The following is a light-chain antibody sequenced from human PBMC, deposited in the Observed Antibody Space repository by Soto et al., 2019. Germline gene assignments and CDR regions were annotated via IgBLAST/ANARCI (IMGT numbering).Light chain of an antibody. CDR2: GAS. Sequence: EIVLTQSPGTLSLSPGERATLSCRASQSVSSSYLAWYQQKPGQAPRLLIYGASSRATGIPDRFSGSGSGTDFTLTISRLEPEDFAVYYCQQYGRSGWTF. CDR3: QQYGRSGWT. V-gene: IGKV3-20*01. CDR1: QSVSSSY. J-gene: IGKJ1*01.